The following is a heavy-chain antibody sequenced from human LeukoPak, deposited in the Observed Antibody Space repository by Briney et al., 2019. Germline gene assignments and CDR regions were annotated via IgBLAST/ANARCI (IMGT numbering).Heavy chain of an antibody. J-gene: IGHJ4*02. Sequence: PGGSLRLSCAGSGFTFSNDWMSWVRQAPGKGLEWVAVISYDGSNKYYADSVKGRFTISRDNSKNTLYLQMNSLRAEDTAVYYCASYGDPRFDYWGQGTLVTVSS. D-gene: IGHD4-17*01. V-gene: IGHV3-30*14. CDR3: ASYGDPRFDY. CDR2: ISYDGSNK. CDR1: GFTFSNDW.